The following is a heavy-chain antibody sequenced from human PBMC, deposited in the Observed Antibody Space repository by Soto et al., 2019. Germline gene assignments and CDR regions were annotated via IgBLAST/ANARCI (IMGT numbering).Heavy chain of an antibody. J-gene: IGHJ4*02. CDR1: GFTFSSYA. D-gene: IGHD3-10*01. CDR3: APHLWFGELYY. Sequence: EVQLLESGGGLVQPGGSLRLSCAASGFTFSSYAMSWVRQAPGKGLEWVSAISGSGGSTYYADSVKGRFTISRDNSKITLYLQMNSLRAEDTAVYYCAPHLWFGELYYWGQGTLVTVSS. CDR2: ISGSGGST. V-gene: IGHV3-23*01.